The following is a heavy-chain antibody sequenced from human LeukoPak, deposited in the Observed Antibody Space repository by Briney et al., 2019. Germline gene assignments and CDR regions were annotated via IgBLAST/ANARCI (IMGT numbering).Heavy chain of an antibody. V-gene: IGHV4-4*02. CDR1: GGSISSSNW. D-gene: IGHD6-13*01. CDR3: ARGIAAAYYYYYMDV. J-gene: IGHJ6*03. Sequence: SGTLSLTCAVSGGSISSSNWWSWVRQPPGKGLEWIGEINHSGSTNYNPSLKSRVTISVDTSKNQFSLKLSSVTAADTAVYYCARGIAAAYYYYYMDVWGKGTTVTVSS. CDR2: INHSGST.